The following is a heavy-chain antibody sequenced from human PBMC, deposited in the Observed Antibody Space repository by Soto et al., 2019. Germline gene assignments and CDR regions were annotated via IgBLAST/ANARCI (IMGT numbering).Heavy chain of an antibody. CDR3: ARPSRGSTPDTFDY. V-gene: IGHV4-30-4*01. J-gene: IGHJ4*02. Sequence: PSETLSLTCTVSGGSISSGDYYWSWIRQPPGKGLEWIGYIYYSGSTYYNPSLKSRVTISVDTSKNQFSLKLSSVTAADTAVYYCARPSRGSTPDTFDYWGQGTLVTVSS. CDR2: IYYSGST. D-gene: IGHD2-2*01. CDR1: GGSISSGDYY.